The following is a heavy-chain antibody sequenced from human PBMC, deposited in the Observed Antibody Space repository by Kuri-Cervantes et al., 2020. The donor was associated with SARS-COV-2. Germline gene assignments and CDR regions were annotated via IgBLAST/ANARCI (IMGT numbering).Heavy chain of an antibody. CDR2: IYYSGGT. Sequence: SETLSLTCTVSGDSISSSAYYWGWIRLPPGRGLEWIGNIYYSGGTYYNPSLKSRVTISVDTSKNQFSLKLSSVTAADTAVYYCARHSIVSYYFDYWGQGTLVTVSS. V-gene: IGHV4-39*01. CDR3: ARHSIVSYYFDY. D-gene: IGHD2-15*01. J-gene: IGHJ4*02. CDR1: GDSISSSAYY.